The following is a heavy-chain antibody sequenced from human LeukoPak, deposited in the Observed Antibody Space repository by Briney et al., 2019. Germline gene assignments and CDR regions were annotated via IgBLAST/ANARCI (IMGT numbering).Heavy chain of an antibody. CDR2: ISWNSGSI. D-gene: IGHD2-21*02. J-gene: IGHJ3*02. CDR1: GFTFDDYA. Sequence: GRSLRLSCAASGFTFDDYAMHWVRQAPGKGLEWVSGISWNSGSIGYADSVKGRFTISRDNAKNSLYLQMNSLRAEDTALYYCARVGGGDIHDAFDIWGQGTMVTVSS. CDR3: ARVGGGDIHDAFDI. V-gene: IGHV3-9*01.